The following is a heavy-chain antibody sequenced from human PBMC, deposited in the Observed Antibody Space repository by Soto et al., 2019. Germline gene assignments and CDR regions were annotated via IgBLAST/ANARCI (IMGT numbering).Heavy chain of an antibody. J-gene: IGHJ4*02. CDR2: INDSGNT. V-gene: IGHV4-34*01. CDR1: GGSFRGYF. CDR3: QGGDF. Sequence: KASENLSLTCAVSGGSFRGYFWSWIRQSPAKGLEWIGEINDSGNTYYNPSFKSRLTISVDTSTSQISLRLTSVTAADSAVYYCQGGDFWGQGTRVTVSS. D-gene: IGHD3-16*01.